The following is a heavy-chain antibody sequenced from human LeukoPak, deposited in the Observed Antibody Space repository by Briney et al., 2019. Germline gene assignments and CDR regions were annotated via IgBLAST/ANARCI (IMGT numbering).Heavy chain of an antibody. J-gene: IGHJ6*02. CDR1: GFTFSDYA. Sequence: GGSLRLSCAASGFTFSDYAMDWVRQAPGKGLEWVSAISSSSAYIYYAGSVKGRFTISRDNAKSSVSLQMNSLRADDTAVYYCARIFRYQLVDYYALDVWGQGTTVTVSS. CDR3: ARIFRYQLVDYYALDV. CDR2: ISSSSAYI. V-gene: IGHV3-21*01. D-gene: IGHD2-2*01.